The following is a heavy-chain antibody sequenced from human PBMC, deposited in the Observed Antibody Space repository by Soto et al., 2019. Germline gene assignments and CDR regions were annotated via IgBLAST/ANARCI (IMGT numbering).Heavy chain of an antibody. CDR3: ARGATVTTYFDY. D-gene: IGHD4-17*01. Sequence: QVQLVESGGGVVQPGRSLRLSCAASGFTFSTYTMHWVRQAPGKGLEWVAIISYDGSNKYYADSVKGRFTISRDNSKNTLYLQMNSLRAEDTAAYYCARGATVTTYFDYWGQGTLVTVSS. CDR1: GFTFSTYT. J-gene: IGHJ4*02. V-gene: IGHV3-30-3*01. CDR2: ISYDGSNK.